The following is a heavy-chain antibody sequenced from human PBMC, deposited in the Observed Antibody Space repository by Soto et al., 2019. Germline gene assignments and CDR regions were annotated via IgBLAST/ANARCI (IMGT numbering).Heavy chain of an antibody. CDR2: IYYSGST. CDR1: GGSISSSSYY. J-gene: IGHJ4*02. V-gene: IGHV4-39*01. Sequence: SETLSLTCTVSGGSISSSSYYWGWIRQPPGKELEWIGSIYYSGSTYYNTSLKSRVTISVDTSKNQFSLKLSSVTAADTAVYYCARAFAIDWYTYYFDYWGQGPLVTVS. D-gene: IGHD3-9*01. CDR3: ARAFAIDWYTYYFDY.